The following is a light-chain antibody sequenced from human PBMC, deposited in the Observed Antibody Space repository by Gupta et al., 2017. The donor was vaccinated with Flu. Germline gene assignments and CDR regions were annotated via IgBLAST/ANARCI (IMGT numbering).Light chain of an antibody. CDR3: QQGNNSIT. V-gene: IGKV3-11*01. J-gene: IGKJ4*01. CDR2: DAT. Sequence: EIFLTQSPATLSFSPGESATLSCRPSHSVDSYLVWYHQKPAQAPRLLIDDATYRATGIPARFSGSGAGTDLTITISRLEDEDSAVYYWQQGNNSITFGEGTKVEI. CDR1: HSVDSY.